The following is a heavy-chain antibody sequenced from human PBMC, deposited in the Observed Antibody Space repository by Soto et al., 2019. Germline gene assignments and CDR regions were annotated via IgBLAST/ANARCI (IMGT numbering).Heavy chain of an antibody. CDR3: ARPTSSGWFDY. CDR1: GFTFSSYA. Sequence: QVQLVESGGGVVQPGRSLRLSCATSGFTFSSYAMHWVRQAPGKGLEWVAVISYDGSNKYYADSVKGRFTISRDNSKNTLYLQMNSRRAEDTAVYYCARPTSSGWFDYWGQGTLVTVSS. CDR2: ISYDGSNK. D-gene: IGHD6-19*01. J-gene: IGHJ4*02. V-gene: IGHV3-30-3*01.